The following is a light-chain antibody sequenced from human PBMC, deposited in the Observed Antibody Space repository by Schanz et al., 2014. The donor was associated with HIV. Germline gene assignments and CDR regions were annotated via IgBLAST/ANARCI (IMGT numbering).Light chain of an antibody. J-gene: IGKJ1*01. CDR3: QQYGSSPPIT. CDR1: QSVGIN. V-gene: IGKV3-20*01. CDR2: GAS. Sequence: EIVMTQSPATLSVSPGETATLSCRASQSVGINLAWYQQKPGQPPRLLISGASSRATGIPDRFSGSGFGTDFTLTINRVEPADFAVYYCQQYGSSPPITFGQGTKVEI.